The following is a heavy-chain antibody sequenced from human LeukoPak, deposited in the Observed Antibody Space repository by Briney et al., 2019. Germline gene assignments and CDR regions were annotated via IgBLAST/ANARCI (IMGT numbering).Heavy chain of an antibody. Sequence: SETLSLTCTVSGGSLSSYYWSWIRQPPGKGLEWIGYIYYSGSTNYNPSLKSRVTISVDTSKHQFSLKLSSVTAADTAVYYCARGRSSSWYPGDYWGQGTPVTVSS. CDR3: ARGRSSSWYPGDY. J-gene: IGHJ4*02. CDR2: IYYSGST. CDR1: GGSLSSYY. D-gene: IGHD6-13*01. V-gene: IGHV4-59*01.